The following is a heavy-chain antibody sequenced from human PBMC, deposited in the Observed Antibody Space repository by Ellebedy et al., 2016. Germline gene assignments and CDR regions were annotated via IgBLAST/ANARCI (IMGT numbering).Heavy chain of an antibody. J-gene: IGHJ6*02. CDR3: ASRAIAVAGTDPPRDYYYGMDA. Sequence: GESLKISCAASGFTFSRQTMSWVRQASGKGPEWVSSIDNNGDGTFYADSVKGRFTTSRDNSKNTMYLQMNSLRTEDTAVYYCASRAIAVAGTDPPRDYYYGMDAWGQGTTVTVSS. CDR2: IDNNGDGT. D-gene: IGHD6-19*01. CDR1: GFTFSRQT. V-gene: IGHV3-23*01.